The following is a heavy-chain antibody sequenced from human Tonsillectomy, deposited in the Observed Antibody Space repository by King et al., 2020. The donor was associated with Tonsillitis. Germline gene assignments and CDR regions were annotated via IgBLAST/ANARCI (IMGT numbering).Heavy chain of an antibody. J-gene: IGHJ6*03. Sequence: VQLVESGGGVVQPGRSLRLSCAASGFTFSSYGMHWVRQAPGKGLEWVAVIWYDGSNKYYADSVKGRFTISRDNSKKPLYLQMNSPRAADTAVYYCARDGTPHYYYMDVWGKGTTVTASS. CDR1: GFTFSSYG. CDR3: ARDGTPHYYYMDV. V-gene: IGHV3-33*01. CDR2: IWYDGSNK. D-gene: IGHD1-26*01.